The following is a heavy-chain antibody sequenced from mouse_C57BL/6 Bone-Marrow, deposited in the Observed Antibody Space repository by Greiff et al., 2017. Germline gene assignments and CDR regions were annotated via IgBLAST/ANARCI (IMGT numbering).Heavy chain of an antibody. CDR3: PLLRYPWYFDV. V-gene: IGHV1-81*01. Sequence: VQRVESGAELARPGASVKLSCKASGYTFTSYGISWVKQRTGQGLEWIGEIYPRSGNTYYNEKFKGKATLTADKSSSTAYMWLRSLTSEDSAVYFCPLLRYPWYFDVWGTGTTVTVSS. CDR1: GYTFTSYG. J-gene: IGHJ1*03. D-gene: IGHD1-1*01. CDR2: IYPRSGNT.